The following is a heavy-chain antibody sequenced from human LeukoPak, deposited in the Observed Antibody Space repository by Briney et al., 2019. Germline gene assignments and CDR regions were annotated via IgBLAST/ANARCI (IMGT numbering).Heavy chain of an antibody. J-gene: IGHJ4*02. D-gene: IGHD6-19*01. V-gene: IGHV3-7*01. CDR1: GFTFSSYW. CDR3: ARSLGQWLVERGFDY. CDR2: IKQDGSEK. Sequence: GGSLRLSCAASGFTFSSYWMSWVRQAPGKGLEWVANIKQDGSEKYYVDSVKGRFTISRDNAKNSLYLQMNSLRAEDTAVCYCARSLGQWLVERGFDYWGQGTLVTVSS.